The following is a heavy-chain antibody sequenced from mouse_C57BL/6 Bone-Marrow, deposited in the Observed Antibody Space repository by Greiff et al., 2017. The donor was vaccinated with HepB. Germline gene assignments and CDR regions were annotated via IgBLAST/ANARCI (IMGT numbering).Heavy chain of an antibody. CDR1: GYTFTSYW. CDR2: IHPNSGST. J-gene: IGHJ4*01. V-gene: IGHV1-64*01. Sequence: VQLQQSGAELVKPGASVKLSCKASGYTFTSYWMHWVKQRPGQGLEWIGMIHPNSGSTNYNEKFKSKATLTVDKSSSTAYMQLSSLTSEDSAVYYCAKGDYYSNYGSMDYWGQGTSVTVSS. CDR3: AKGDYYSNYGSMDY. D-gene: IGHD2-5*01.